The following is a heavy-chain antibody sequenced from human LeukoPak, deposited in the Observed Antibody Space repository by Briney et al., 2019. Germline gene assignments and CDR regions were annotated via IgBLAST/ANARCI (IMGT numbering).Heavy chain of an antibody. CDR3: AGEGDYFDY. V-gene: IGHV4-59*08. Sequence: SETLSLTCTISGGSISSYYWSWIRQPPEKGLEWIGYIYYSGSTNYNPSLKSRVTISVDTSKKQFSLKLSSVTAADTAVYYCAGEGDYFDYWGQGTLVTVSS. D-gene: IGHD3-10*01. CDR1: GGSISSYY. J-gene: IGHJ4*02. CDR2: IYYSGST.